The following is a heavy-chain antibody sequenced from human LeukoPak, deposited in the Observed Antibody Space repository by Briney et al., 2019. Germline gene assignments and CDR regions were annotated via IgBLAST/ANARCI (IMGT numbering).Heavy chain of an antibody. CDR3: ARAVAVSWDAFDI. D-gene: IGHD6-19*01. Sequence: GASVKVSCKASGYTFTSYGINWVRQATGQGLEWMGWMNPNSGNTGYAQKFQGRVTMTRNTSISTAYMELSSLRSEDTAVYYCARAVAVSWDAFDIWGQGTMVTVSS. J-gene: IGHJ3*02. V-gene: IGHV1-8*01. CDR1: GYTFTSYG. CDR2: MNPNSGNT.